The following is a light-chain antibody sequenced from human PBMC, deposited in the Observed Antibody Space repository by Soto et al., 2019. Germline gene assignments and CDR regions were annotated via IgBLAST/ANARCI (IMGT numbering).Light chain of an antibody. CDR3: SSYTSSLYV. V-gene: IGLV2-14*01. CDR1: SSDVGGYNY. CDR2: DVS. Sequence: QSALTQPASVSGSPGQSITISCTGTSSDVGGYNYVSWYQQHPGKAPKLMIYDVSNRPSGVSNRFSGSKSGNTASLTISGLQAEDEADYYCSSYTSSLYVFGTGTKPTVL. J-gene: IGLJ1*01.